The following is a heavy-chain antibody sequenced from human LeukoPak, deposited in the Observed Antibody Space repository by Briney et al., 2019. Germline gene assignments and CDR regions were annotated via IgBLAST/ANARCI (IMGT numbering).Heavy chain of an antibody. V-gene: IGHV3-23*01. Sequence: PGGSLRLSCAASGFTFSSYGMSWVRQAPGKGLEWVSAISGSGGSTYYADSVKGRFTISRDNSKNTLYLQMNSLRAEDTAVYYCAKDCSAQLWYRGYYFDYWGQGTLVTVSS. J-gene: IGHJ4*02. CDR3: AKDCSAQLWYRGYYFDY. CDR1: GFTFSSYG. D-gene: IGHD5-18*01. CDR2: ISGSGGST.